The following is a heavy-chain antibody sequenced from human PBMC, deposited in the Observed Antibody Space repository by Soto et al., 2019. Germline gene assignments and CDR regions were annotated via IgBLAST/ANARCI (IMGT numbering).Heavy chain of an antibody. CDR1: GYTFSNFW. CDR3: ARSPRSSPYFDF. CDR2: IYPGDHET. J-gene: IGHJ4*02. V-gene: IGHV5-51*01. D-gene: IGHD6-13*01. Sequence: GESLKISCQCSGYTFSNFWIGWVRQLPGQGLEWMGIIYPGDHETRYSPSFLGKVTISAETSINTAYLQWSSLEASDSAFYFCARSPRSSPYFDFWGQGALV.